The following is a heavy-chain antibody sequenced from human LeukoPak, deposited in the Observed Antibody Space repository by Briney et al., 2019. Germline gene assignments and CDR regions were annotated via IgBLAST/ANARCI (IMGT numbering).Heavy chain of an antibody. CDR1: GYPFTNYY. CDR2: INPSGGGT. CDR3: ARETDIAAAANYFDH. D-gene: IGHD6-13*01. Sequence: ASVKVSCKASGYPFTNYYIHWVRQAPGQGLEWMGIINPSGGGTTYAQKFQGRVTMTRDTSTRTVYMELSSLRSDDTAVYHCARETDIAAAANYFDHWGQGTLVTVSS. V-gene: IGHV1-46*01. J-gene: IGHJ4*02.